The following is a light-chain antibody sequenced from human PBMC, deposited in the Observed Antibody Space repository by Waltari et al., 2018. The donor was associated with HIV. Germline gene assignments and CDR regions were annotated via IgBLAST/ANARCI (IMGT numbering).Light chain of an antibody. Sequence: QSELTQPPSVSAAPGQRVTISCTGSSSNIGAGSDVHWYQQVPGRAPKVVIYVNRNRPSGVPDRFAGSKSGSSASLVITGLQSEDEADYYCQSYDSNLSGLFGGGTKVTVL. CDR1: SSNIGAGSD. V-gene: IGLV1-40*01. CDR3: QSYDSNLSGL. J-gene: IGLJ2*01. CDR2: VNR.